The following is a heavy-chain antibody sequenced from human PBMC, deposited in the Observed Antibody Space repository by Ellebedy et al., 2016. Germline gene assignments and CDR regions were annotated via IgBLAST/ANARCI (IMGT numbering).Heavy chain of an antibody. J-gene: IGHJ4*02. Sequence: SETLSLTXAVYGGSFSGYYWSWIRQPPGKGLEWIGEINHSGSTNYNPSLKSRVTISVDTSKNQFSLKLSSVTAADTAVYYCARGSPGFVRGSRFTTHYFDYWGQGTLVTVSS. CDR2: INHSGST. CDR1: GGSFSGYY. V-gene: IGHV4-34*01. D-gene: IGHD3-16*01. CDR3: ARGSPGFVRGSRFTTHYFDY.